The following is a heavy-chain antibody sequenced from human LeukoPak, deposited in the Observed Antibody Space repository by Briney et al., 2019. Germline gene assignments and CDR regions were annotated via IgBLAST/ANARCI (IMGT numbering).Heavy chain of an antibody. CDR2: IKQDGSEK. Sequence: GGSLRLSCAASGFTFSSYWMSWVRQAPGKGLEWVANIKQDGSEKYYVDSVKGRFTISRDNAKNSLYLQMNSLRAEDTAVYYCAFGSGTYYNALDIWGQGTMVTVS. CDR3: AFGSGTYYNALDI. CDR1: GFTFSSYW. D-gene: IGHD1-26*01. V-gene: IGHV3-7*01. J-gene: IGHJ3*02.